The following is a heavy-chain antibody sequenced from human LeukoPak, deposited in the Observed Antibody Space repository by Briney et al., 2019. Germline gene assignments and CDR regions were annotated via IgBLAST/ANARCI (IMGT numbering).Heavy chain of an antibody. J-gene: IGHJ6*03. CDR3: ARDLTVLWFGGYYYYMDV. CDR1: GFTFDDYA. Sequence: GGSLRLSCAASGFTFDDYAMHWVRQAPGKGLEWVSGISWNSGSIGYADSVKGRFTISRDNAKNSLYLQMNSLRAEDTAVYYCARDLTVLWFGGYYYYMDVWGKGTTVTVFS. D-gene: IGHD3-10*01. V-gene: IGHV3-9*01. CDR2: ISWNSGSI.